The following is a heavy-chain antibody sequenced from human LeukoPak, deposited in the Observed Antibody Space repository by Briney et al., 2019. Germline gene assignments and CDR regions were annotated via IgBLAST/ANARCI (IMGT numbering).Heavy chain of an antibody. Sequence: GRSLRLSCAAPGFTFNGYAMHWVRQAPGKGLEGVAVIWHDGNNKYYAASVKGRFTISRDNSKNTVYLQMNSLRAEDTAVYYCARDWMGSTRLAGDYWGQGTLVTVSS. V-gene: IGHV3-33*01. CDR1: GFTFNGYA. D-gene: IGHD2/OR15-2a*01. CDR3: ARDWMGSTRLAGDY. J-gene: IGHJ4*02. CDR2: IWHDGNNK.